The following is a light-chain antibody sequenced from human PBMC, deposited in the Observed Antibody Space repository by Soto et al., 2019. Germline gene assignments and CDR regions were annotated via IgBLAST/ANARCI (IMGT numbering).Light chain of an antibody. CDR2: GAS. J-gene: IGKJ2*01. Sequence: EIVLTQSPGTLSLSPGERATLSCRASQSVSSRYLAWHQQKPGQAPRLLIYGASSRATGIPDRFSGSGSGTDFTLTISRLEPEDFAVYYCQQYGGSRMYTFGQGTKREIK. V-gene: IGKV3-20*01. CDR1: QSVSSRY. CDR3: QQYGGSRMYT.